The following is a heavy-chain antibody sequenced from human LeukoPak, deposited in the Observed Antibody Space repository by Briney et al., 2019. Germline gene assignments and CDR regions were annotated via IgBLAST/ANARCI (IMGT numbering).Heavy chain of an antibody. CDR3: ARDSGHGWYDV. CDR1: GYTFTAYY. CDR2: INPNSGGT. V-gene: IGHV1-2*02. Sequence: ASVTVSYKASGYTFTAYYIHCVRQAPGQGLEWMGWINPNSGGTNYAQKFQDRVTMTRDTSISTAYLELSRLTSDDTAVYYCARDSGHGWYDVWGQGTLVAVSS. J-gene: IGHJ5*02.